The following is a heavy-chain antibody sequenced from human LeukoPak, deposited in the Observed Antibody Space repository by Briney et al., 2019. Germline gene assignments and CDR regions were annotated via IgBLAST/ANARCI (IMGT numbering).Heavy chain of an antibody. J-gene: IGHJ4*02. D-gene: IGHD3-9*01. V-gene: IGHV4-4*02. Sequence: PSETLSLACAVSGGSISSSNWWSWVRQPPGKGLEWIGEIYHSGSTNYNPSLKSRVTISVDKSKNQFSLKLSSVTAADTAVYYCASQYYDILTGYFFDYWGQGTLVTVSS. CDR3: ASQYYDILTGYFFDY. CDR1: GGSISSSNW. CDR2: IYHSGST.